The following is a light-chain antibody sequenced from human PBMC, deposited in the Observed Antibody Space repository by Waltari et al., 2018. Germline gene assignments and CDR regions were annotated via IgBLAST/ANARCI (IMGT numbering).Light chain of an antibody. V-gene: IGLV2-14*01. CDR3: SSYTSSSTWV. CDR1: SSDVGGYNY. J-gene: IGLJ3*02. Sequence: QSALTQPASVSGSPGQSITISCTGTSSDVGGYNYVSWYQQHPGKAPKLMSYDVSKRPSGGSDRCSGSKSGNTASLAISGLHAEDEADYYCSSYTSSSTWVFGGGTKLTVL. CDR2: DVS.